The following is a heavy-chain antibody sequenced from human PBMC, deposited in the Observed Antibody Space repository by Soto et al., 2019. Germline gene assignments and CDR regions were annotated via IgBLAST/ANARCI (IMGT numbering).Heavy chain of an antibody. V-gene: IGHV3-23*01. Sequence: SCKGSGFTFSSYAMSWVRQAPGKGLEWVSAISGSGGSTYYADSVKGRFTISRDNSKNTLYLQMNSLRAEDTAVYYCAKDPPGRVAGMDVWGQGTTVTVSS. CDR1: GFTFSSYA. D-gene: IGHD2-15*01. J-gene: IGHJ6*02. CDR2: ISGSGGST. CDR3: AKDPPGRVAGMDV.